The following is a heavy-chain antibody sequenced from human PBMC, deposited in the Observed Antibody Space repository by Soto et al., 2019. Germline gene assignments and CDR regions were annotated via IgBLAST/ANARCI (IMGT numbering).Heavy chain of an antibody. CDR3: ARLHGWATSNWFDP. J-gene: IGHJ5*02. Sequence: ASVKVSCKASGGTFSSYAISWVRQAPGQGLEWMGGIIPIFGTANYAQKFQGRVAITADESTSTAYMELSSLRSEDTAVYYCARLHGWATSNWFDPWGKGTLVTVST. CDR1: GGTFSSYA. V-gene: IGHV1-69*13. D-gene: IGHD5-12*01. CDR2: IIPIFGTA.